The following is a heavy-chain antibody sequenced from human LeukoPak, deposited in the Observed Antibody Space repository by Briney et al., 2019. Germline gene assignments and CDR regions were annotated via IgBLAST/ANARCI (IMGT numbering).Heavy chain of an antibody. J-gene: IGHJ4*02. V-gene: IGHV4-39*06. CDR1: GVSISSSSYY. Sequence: SETLSLTCTVSGVSISSSSYYWGWIRQPPGKGLEWIGSIYSSGSTYYNPSLKSRVTISVDTSKNQITLKLSSVTAADTAVYYCAKEGTYTYGASDFDYWGQGTLVTVSS. CDR2: IYSSGST. D-gene: IGHD4/OR15-4a*01. CDR3: AKEGTYTYGASDFDY.